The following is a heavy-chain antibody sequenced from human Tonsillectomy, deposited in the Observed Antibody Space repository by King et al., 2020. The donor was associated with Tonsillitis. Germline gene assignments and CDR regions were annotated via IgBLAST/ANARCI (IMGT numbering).Heavy chain of an antibody. Sequence: VQLQESGPGLVKPSGTLSLTCDVSGGSFSGSNWWSWVRQPPGKGLEWIGEIYHSGSTNYNPSLKGRVTITVDKSKNQFSLKPRSVTAADTAVYYCAGADLYSYVYEIGYWGQGTLVTVSS. CDR1: GGSFSGSNW. J-gene: IGHJ4*02. D-gene: IGHD5-18*01. CDR2: IYHSGST. CDR3: AGADLYSYVYEIGY. V-gene: IGHV4-4*02.